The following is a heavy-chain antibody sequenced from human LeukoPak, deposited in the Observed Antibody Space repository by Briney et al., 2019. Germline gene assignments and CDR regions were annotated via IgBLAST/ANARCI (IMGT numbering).Heavy chain of an antibody. D-gene: IGHD2-21*02. CDR2: ITISNTYI. CDR1: GFPFSPYT. CDR3: ARDCGGDFYFDY. Sequence: KPGGSLTLSCAASGFPFSPYTMSWVRQAPGKGLEWVSSITISNTYIYYADSVKGRFTISRDNAKNSLYLQMNSLRAEDTAVYYCARDCGGDFYFDYWGQGTLVTVSS. V-gene: IGHV3-21*01. J-gene: IGHJ4*02.